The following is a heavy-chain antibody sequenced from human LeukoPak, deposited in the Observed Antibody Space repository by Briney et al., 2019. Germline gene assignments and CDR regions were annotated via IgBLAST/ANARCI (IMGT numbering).Heavy chain of an antibody. J-gene: IGHJ4*02. CDR3: ASPITIFGVAHGRGV. CDR2: IYYSGST. CDR1: GGSFSGYY. D-gene: IGHD3-3*01. V-gene: IGHV4-39*01. Sequence: SETLSLTCAVYGGSFSGYYWGWIRQPPGKGLEWIGSIYYSGSTYYNPSLKSRVTISVDTSKNQFSLKLSSVTAADTAVYYCASPITIFGVAHGRGVWGQGTLVTVSS.